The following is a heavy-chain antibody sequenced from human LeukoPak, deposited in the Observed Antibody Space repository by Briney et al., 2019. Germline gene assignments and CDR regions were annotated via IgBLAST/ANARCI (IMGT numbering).Heavy chain of an antibody. D-gene: IGHD3-3*01. CDR3: ARVKGSGYRNSIDY. J-gene: IGHJ4*02. V-gene: IGHV3-20*04. CDR2: INWNGGST. Sequence: PGGSLRLPCASCGFTFDDYAMNWVRQAPGKGLEWVSGINWNGGSTYYRDSVKGRFTISRDNAKNSLYLQMNSLRAEDTALYYCARVKGSGYRNSIDYWGQGTLVTVSS. CDR1: GFTFDDYA.